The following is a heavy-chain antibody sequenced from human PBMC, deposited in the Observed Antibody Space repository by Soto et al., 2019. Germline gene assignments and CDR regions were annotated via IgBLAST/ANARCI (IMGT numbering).Heavy chain of an antibody. V-gene: IGHV3-30-3*01. CDR3: ARDIYSSDYFVTWFEP. CDR1: GFSFSSYA. J-gene: IGHJ5*02. D-gene: IGHD6-19*01. Sequence: QVRLVESGGGVVQPGRSLRLSCTASGFSFSSYAMYWFRQPPGKGLEWVAVISHDGINKHYADSVKGRVTVSRDNSNHSLDLQLNSLRGEDTAMYYCARDIYSSDYFVTWFEPWGHGTLVTVSS. CDR2: ISHDGINK.